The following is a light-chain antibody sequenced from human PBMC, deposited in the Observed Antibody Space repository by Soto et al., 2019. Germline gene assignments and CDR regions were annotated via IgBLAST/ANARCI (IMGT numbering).Light chain of an antibody. CDR2: GAS. CDR3: QPYGTSPRT. CDR1: QSISGSN. J-gene: IGKJ1*01. V-gene: IGKV3-20*01. Sequence: EIVLTQSPGTLSLSPGERATLSCRASQSISGSNLAWYQQKPGQPPRLLIYGASTRATGIPDRFSGSGSGTDFALTISRLEPEDFAVYYCQPYGTSPRTFGQGTKVEIK.